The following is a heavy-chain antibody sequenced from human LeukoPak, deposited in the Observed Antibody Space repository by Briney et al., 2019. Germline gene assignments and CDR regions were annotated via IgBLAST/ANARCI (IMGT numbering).Heavy chain of an antibody. CDR3: AKAPVTTCRGAYCYPFDY. CDR1: GFTFSSYS. CDR2: ISDSGNT. V-gene: IGHV3-23*01. J-gene: IGHJ4*02. D-gene: IGHD2-21*01. Sequence: GGSLRLSCAASGFTFSSYSMNWVRQAPGKGLEWVSAISDSGNTYHADSVKGRFTISRDSSKNTLFLQMNRLRPEDAAVYYCAKAPVTTCRGAYCYPFDYWGQGTLVTVSS.